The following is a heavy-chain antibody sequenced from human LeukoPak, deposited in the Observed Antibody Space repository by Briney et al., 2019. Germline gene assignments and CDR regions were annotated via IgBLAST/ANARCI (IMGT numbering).Heavy chain of an antibody. J-gene: IGHJ5*02. CDR1: GFTFSGSA. D-gene: IGHD6-6*01. V-gene: IGHV3-73*01. CDR3: TRPEYSSSSVWFDP. CDR2: IRSKANSYAT. Sequence: GGSLRLTCAASGFTFSGSAMHWVRQASGKGLEWVGRIRSKANSYATAYAASVKGRFTISRDDSKNTAYLQMNSLKTEDTAVYYCTRPEYSSSSVWFDPWGQGTLVTVSS.